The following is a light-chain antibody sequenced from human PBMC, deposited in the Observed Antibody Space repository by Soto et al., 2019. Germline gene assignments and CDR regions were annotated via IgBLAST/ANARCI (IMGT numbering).Light chain of an antibody. Sequence: VMTQSPATLSVSPGESATLSCRASQSVGSNLAWYQQKAGQAPRLLIYATSTRATGVPARFSGGVSETGFTLTISSLQSEDFAIYYCQQYNQGPPWTFGQGTKVEIK. J-gene: IGKJ1*01. CDR2: ATS. V-gene: IGKV3-15*01. CDR3: QQYNQGPPWT. CDR1: QSVGSN.